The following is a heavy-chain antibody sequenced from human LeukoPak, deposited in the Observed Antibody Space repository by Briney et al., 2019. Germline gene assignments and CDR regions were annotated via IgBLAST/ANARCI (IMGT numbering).Heavy chain of an antibody. CDR1: GYTFTNFG. D-gene: IGHD5-12*01. V-gene: IGHV1-18*04. CDR2: ITPYNGNT. J-gene: IGHJ4*02. CDR3: ARGRSGYDSGVDY. Sequence: ASVTVSCKASGYTFTNFGISWVRQAPGQGLEWMGWITPYNGNTNYAQKLQGRVTLTTDTSTSTAYMELRSLRSDDTAVYYCARGRSGYDSGVDYWGQGTLVTVSS.